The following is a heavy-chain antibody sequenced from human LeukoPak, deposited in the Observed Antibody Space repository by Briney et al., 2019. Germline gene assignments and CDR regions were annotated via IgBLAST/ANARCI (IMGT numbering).Heavy chain of an antibody. Sequence: NPSETLSLTCAVYGGSFSGYYWSWIRQPPGKGLEWIGEINHSGSTNYNPSLKSRVTISVDTSKNQFSLKLSSVTAADTAVYYCARDGAWGFYGMDVWGQGTTVTVSS. V-gene: IGHV4-34*01. J-gene: IGHJ6*02. CDR1: GGSFSGYY. CDR3: ARDGAWGFYGMDV. CDR2: INHSGST. D-gene: IGHD7-27*01.